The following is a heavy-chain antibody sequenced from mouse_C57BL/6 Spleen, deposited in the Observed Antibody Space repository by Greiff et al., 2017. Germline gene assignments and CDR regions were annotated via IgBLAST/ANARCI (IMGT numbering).Heavy chain of an antibody. V-gene: IGHV1-39*01. Sequence: VQLKESGPELVKPGASVKISCKASGYSFTDYNMNWVKQSNGKSLEWIGVINPNYGTTSYNQKFKGKATLTVDQSSSTAYMQLNSLTSEDSAVYYCAREYYGNENAMDYWGQGTSVTVSS. D-gene: IGHD2-1*01. J-gene: IGHJ4*01. CDR3: AREYYGNENAMDY. CDR1: GYSFTDYN. CDR2: INPNYGTT.